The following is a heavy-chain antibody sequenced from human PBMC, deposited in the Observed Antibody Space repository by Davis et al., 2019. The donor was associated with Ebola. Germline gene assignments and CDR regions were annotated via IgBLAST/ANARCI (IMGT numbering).Heavy chain of an antibody. CDR2: IYYSGST. Sequence: SETLSLTCTVSAGSISRYYWSWIRQPPGKGLEWIGYIYYSGSTNYNPSLKSRVTISVDTSKNQFSLKLSSVTAADTAVYYCARQGYSSGWYNDYWGQGTLVTVSS. CDR1: AGSISRYY. CDR3: ARQGYSSGWYNDY. V-gene: IGHV4-59*08. D-gene: IGHD6-19*01. J-gene: IGHJ4*02.